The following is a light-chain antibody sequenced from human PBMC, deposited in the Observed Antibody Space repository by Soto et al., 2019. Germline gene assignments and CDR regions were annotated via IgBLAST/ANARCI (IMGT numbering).Light chain of an antibody. CDR1: SSNIGSNY. V-gene: IGLV1-47*01. J-gene: IGLJ3*02. CDR2: RNN. CDR3: AAWDDSLSGRV. Sequence: QSVLTQPPSASGTPGQRVTISCSGSSSNIGSNYVYWYQQLPGTAPKLLIYRNNQRPSGVPDRFSGSKSGTSASLAFSGLRSEDEADYYCAAWDDSLSGRVFGGRTKVTVL.